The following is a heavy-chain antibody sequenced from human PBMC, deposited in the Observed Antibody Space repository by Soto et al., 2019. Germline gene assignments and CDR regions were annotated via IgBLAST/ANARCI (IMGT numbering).Heavy chain of an antibody. J-gene: IGHJ6*02. CDR1: GFTFSIYG. Sequence: GGSLRLSCAASGFTFSIYGMQWVRHAPGKGLEWVGVISYDGNYIYYADSVKGRFTISRDNSKNTLYVQVNSLRPEDTAVYYCAKGILSATIGPYAMDVWGQGTTVTVSS. D-gene: IGHD3-16*01. CDR3: AKGILSATIGPYAMDV. V-gene: IGHV3-30*18. CDR2: ISYDGNYI.